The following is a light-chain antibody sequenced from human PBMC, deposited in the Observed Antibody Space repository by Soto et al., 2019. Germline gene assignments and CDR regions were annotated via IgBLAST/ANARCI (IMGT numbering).Light chain of an antibody. CDR3: SSYTSSDTDV. CDR1: SSDVGSYSR. V-gene: IGLV2-18*02. Sequence: QSALTQPPSVSGSPGQSVTISCTGTSSDVGSYSRVSWYQQPPGTAPKLMIYEVSNRPSGVPDRFYGSKTGNTASLTISGLQPEDEADYYCSSYTSSDTDVVGTGTKLTVL. J-gene: IGLJ1*01. CDR2: EVS.